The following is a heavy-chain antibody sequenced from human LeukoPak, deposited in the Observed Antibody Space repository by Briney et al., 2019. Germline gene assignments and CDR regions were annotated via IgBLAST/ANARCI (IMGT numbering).Heavy chain of an antibody. CDR1: GGTFSSYA. J-gene: IGHJ4*02. CDR3: ASTVYYYGSGSYHYFDY. Sequence: SVKVSCKASGGTFSSYAISWVRQAPGQGLEWMGGIIPIFGTANYAQKFQGRVTITADESTSTAYMELSSLRSGDTAVYYCASTVYYYGSGSYHYFDYWGQGILVTVSS. V-gene: IGHV1-69*13. D-gene: IGHD3-10*01. CDR2: IIPIFGTA.